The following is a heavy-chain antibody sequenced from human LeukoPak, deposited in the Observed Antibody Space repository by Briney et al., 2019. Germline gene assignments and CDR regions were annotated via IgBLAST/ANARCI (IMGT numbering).Heavy chain of an antibody. J-gene: IGHJ4*02. CDR1: GFTFSSYE. CDR3: ARDPDYGDPY. D-gene: IGHD4/OR15-4a*01. CDR2: ITSSGTTT. Sequence: GGSLRLSCAASGFTFSSYEMSWFRLSPEKGLEWLAYITSSGTTTEYADSVKGRFTISRVNAKNSLYLQMDSLRPEDMASYYCARDPDYGDPYWGQGTAVTVSS. V-gene: IGHV3-48*03.